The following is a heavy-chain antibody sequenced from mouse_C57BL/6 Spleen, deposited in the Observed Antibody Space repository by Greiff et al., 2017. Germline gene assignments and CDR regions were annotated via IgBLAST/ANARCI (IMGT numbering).Heavy chain of an antibody. Sequence: EVNLVESGGGLVKPGGSLKLSCAASGFTFSDYGMHWVRQAPEKGLEWVAYISSGSSTIYYADTVKGRFTISRDNAKNTLFLQMTSLRSEDTAMYYGARDYGSPYGYFDVWGTGTTVTVSS. CDR2: ISSGSSTI. CDR3: ARDYGSPYGYFDV. D-gene: IGHD1-1*01. CDR1: GFTFSDYG. J-gene: IGHJ1*03. V-gene: IGHV5-17*01.